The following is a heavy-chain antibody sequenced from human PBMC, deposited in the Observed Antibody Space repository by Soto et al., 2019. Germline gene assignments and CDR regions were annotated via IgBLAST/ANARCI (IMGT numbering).Heavy chain of an antibody. J-gene: IGHJ2*01. CDR3: ARPDFGDYWYFDL. Sequence: QDQLVQSGAEVKKPGSSVKVSCKASGGTFSSHTFSXXXXAPGQGLEWMGRIIPALGTATYAQKFQGRVTXTADESATXXXXXLNSLRSEDTAVYYCARPDFGDYWYFDLWGRGTLVTVSS. CDR2: IIPALGTA. D-gene: IGHD4-17*01. CDR1: GGTFSSHT. V-gene: IGHV1-69*08.